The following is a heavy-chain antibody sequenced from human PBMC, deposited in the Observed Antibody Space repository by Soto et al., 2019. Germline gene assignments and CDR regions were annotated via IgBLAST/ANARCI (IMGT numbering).Heavy chain of an antibody. CDR2: IYYSGST. CDR3: ARERMVYPYYGMDV. J-gene: IGHJ6*02. CDR1: GGSISSGGYY. D-gene: IGHD2-8*01. Sequence: SETLSLTCTVSGGSISSGGYYWSWIRQHPGKGLEWIGYIYYSGSTYYNPSLKSRVTISVDTSKNQFSLKLSSVTAADTAVYYCARERMVYPYYGMDVWGQGTTVTAP. V-gene: IGHV4-31*03.